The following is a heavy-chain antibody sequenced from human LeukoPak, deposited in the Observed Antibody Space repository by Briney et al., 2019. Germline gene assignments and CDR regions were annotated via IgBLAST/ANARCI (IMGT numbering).Heavy chain of an antibody. Sequence: GSLRLSCVVSGFTFSSYGMNWIRQPPGKGLEWIGYIYYSGSTNYNPSLKSRVTISVDTSKNQFSLKLSSVTAADTAMYYCARDGSARYYFDYWGQGTLVTVSS. J-gene: IGHJ4*02. CDR2: IYYSGST. CDR3: ARDGSARYYFDY. CDR1: GFTFSSYG. V-gene: IGHV4-59*01.